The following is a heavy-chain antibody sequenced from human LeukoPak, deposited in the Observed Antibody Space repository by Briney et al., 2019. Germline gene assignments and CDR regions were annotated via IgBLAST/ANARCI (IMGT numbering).Heavy chain of an antibody. J-gene: IGHJ5*02. D-gene: IGHD2-2*01. Sequence: SVKVSCKASGGTFSSYAIIWVRQAPGQGLEWMGRIIPILGIANYAQKFQGRVTITADKSTSTAYMELSSLRSEDTAVYYCASFDCSSTSCYVGWFDPWGQGTLVTVSS. CDR1: GGTFSSYA. CDR2: IIPILGIA. CDR3: ASFDCSSTSCYVGWFDP. V-gene: IGHV1-69*04.